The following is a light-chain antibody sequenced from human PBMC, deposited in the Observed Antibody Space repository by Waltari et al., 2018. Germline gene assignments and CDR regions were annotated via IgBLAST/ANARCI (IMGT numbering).Light chain of an antibody. CDR2: EVS. CDR1: SSDVGGYTY. Sequence: QSALTQPASVSGSPGQSITIPCPGTSSDVGGYTYVPWYQHHPGKAPKLMIYEVSNRPSGVSNRFSGSKSGNTASLTISGLQAEDEADYYCSSYTSSSTRVFGGGTKLTVL. J-gene: IGLJ2*01. V-gene: IGLV2-14*01. CDR3: SSYTSSSTRV.